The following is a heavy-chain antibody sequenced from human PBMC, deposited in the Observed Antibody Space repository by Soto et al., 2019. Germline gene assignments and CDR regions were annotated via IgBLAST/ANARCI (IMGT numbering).Heavy chain of an antibody. CDR3: ARAVGIGYSYGSYYFDY. CDR2: IIPIFGTA. Sequence: ASVKVSCNASGGTFSSYAISWVRQAPGQGLEWMGGIIPIFGTANYAQKFQGRVTITADESTSTAYMELSSLRSEDTAVYYCARAVGIGYSYGSYYFDYWGQGTLVTVSS. V-gene: IGHV1-69*13. J-gene: IGHJ4*02. CDR1: GGTFSSYA. D-gene: IGHD5-18*01.